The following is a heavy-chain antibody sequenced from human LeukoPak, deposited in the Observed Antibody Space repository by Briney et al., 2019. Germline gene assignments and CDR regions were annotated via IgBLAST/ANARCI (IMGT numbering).Heavy chain of an antibody. J-gene: IGHJ5*02. CDR1: GGSISSGGYS. Sequence: SETLSLTCAVSGGSISSGGYSWSWIRQPPGKGLEWIGYISYSGSAYYNPSLKSRVTISQDTSKNQFSLKLSSVTAADTAVYFCARGGSSDWYHWFDPWGQGTLVTVSS. D-gene: IGHD6-19*01. CDR2: ISYSGSA. CDR3: ARGGSSDWYHWFDP. V-gene: IGHV4-30-4*07.